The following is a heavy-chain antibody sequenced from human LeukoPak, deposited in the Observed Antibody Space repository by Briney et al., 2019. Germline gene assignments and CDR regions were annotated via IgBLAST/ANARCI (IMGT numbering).Heavy chain of an antibody. CDR3: ARPNTRGEYGMDV. Sequence: GGSLGLSCAASGFTFSGSAMNWVRQAPGKGLEWISYIRSSGGTIYYADSVKGRFTISRDDAKDSLYLQMNSLRDEDTAVYYCARPNTRGEYGMDVWGQGTTVTVSS. CDR1: GFTFSGSA. D-gene: IGHD2-21*01. J-gene: IGHJ6*02. V-gene: IGHV3-48*02. CDR2: IRSSGGTI.